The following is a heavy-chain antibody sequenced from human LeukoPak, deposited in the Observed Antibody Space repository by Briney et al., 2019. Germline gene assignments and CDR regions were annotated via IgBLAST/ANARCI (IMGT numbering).Heavy chain of an antibody. D-gene: IGHD1-7*01. V-gene: IGHV3-21*04. J-gene: IGHJ5*02. CDR3: ARDSHDWNYSAFDP. Sequence: SGGSLRLSCAASGFTFGTYSMNWVRQAPGKGLDWVSSISSSSSYIYYADSVKGRFTISRDNAKNSLYLQMNSLRAEDTAVYYCARDSHDWNYSAFDPWGQGTLVTVSS. CDR1: GFTFGTYS. CDR2: ISSSSSYI.